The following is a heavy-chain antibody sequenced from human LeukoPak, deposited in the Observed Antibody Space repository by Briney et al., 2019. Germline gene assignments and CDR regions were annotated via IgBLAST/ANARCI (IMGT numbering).Heavy chain of an antibody. CDR2: IYHSGST. Sequence: PSETLSLTCTVSGGSISSGGYYWSWIRQPPGKGLEWIGQIYHSGSTNYNPSLKSRVTISVDKSKNQFSLKLRSVTAADTAVYYCARPLSLGYCSGGSCYGRGAWFDRWGQGTLVTVSS. D-gene: IGHD2-15*01. CDR1: GGSISSGGYY. V-gene: IGHV4-39*07. CDR3: ARPLSLGYCSGGSCYGRGAWFDR. J-gene: IGHJ5*02.